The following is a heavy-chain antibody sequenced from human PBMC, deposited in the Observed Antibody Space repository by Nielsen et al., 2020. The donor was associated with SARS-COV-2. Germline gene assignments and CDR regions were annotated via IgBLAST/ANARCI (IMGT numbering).Heavy chain of an antibody. CDR3: ARDRSVRYFDY. V-gene: IGHV3-74*01. CDR1: GFTFSTYW. J-gene: IGHJ4*02. D-gene: IGHD3-9*01. CDR2: INSDGRST. Sequence: GESLKISCAASGFTFSTYWMHWVRQAPGKGLVWVSRINSDGRSTSYADSVKGRFTISRDTSKNTLFLQMNSLRAEDTAVYYCARDRSVRYFDYWGQGIQVTVSS.